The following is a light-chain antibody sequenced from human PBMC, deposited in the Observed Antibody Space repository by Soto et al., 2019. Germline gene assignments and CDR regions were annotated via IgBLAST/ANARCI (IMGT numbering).Light chain of an antibody. CDR1: QDISNY. J-gene: IGKJ3*01. CDR3: QRYDNLPPQFT. V-gene: IGKV1-33*01. Sequence: DIQMTQSPSSLSASVGDRVTITCQASQDISNYLNWYQQKPGKAPKLLIYDASNLETGVPSRFSGSGSGTEFTFTISSLQPEDIATDYCQRYDNLPPQFTFGPGTKVDIK. CDR2: DAS.